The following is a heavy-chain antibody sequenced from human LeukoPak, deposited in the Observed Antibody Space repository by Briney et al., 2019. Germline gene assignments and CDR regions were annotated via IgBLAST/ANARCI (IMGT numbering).Heavy chain of an antibody. J-gene: IGHJ4*02. CDR1: GYTFTSYD. CDR3: ATGLLGSGSYYHNY. CDR2: MNPNSGNT. Sequence: GASVKVSCKASGYTFTSYDINWVRQATGQGLEWMGWMNPNSGNTGYAQKFQGRVTMTRNTSISTAYMELSSLRSEDTAVYYCATGLLGSGSYYHNYWGQGTLDTVSS. V-gene: IGHV1-8*01. D-gene: IGHD3-10*01.